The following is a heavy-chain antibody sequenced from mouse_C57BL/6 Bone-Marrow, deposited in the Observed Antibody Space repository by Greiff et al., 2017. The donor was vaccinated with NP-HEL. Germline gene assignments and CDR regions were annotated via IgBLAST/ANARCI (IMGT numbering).Heavy chain of an antibody. Sequence: QVQLQQPGAELVKPGASVKLSCKASGYTFTSYWMQWVKQRPGQGLEWIGEIDPSDSYTNYNQKFKGKATLTVDTSSSTAYMQLSSLTSEDSAVYYWARWSDYGYDRGWFAYWGQGTLVTVSA. V-gene: IGHV1-50*01. CDR2: IDPSDSYT. J-gene: IGHJ3*01. D-gene: IGHD2-2*01. CDR1: GYTFTSYW. CDR3: ARWSDYGYDRGWFAY.